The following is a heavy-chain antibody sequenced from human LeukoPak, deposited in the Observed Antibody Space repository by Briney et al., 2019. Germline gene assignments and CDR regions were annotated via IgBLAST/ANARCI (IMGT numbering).Heavy chain of an antibody. Sequence: GGSLRLSCTASGFTFTSYAMSWVRQAPGKGLEWVSVISGTGGSTNHADSVKGRFTISRDNSKNTLYLQMNSLRAEDTAVYYCAKESGDDSSGYYEVFDYWGQGTLGTVSS. V-gene: IGHV3-23*01. CDR2: ISGTGGST. CDR1: GFTFTSYA. D-gene: IGHD3-22*01. CDR3: AKESGDDSSGYYEVFDY. J-gene: IGHJ4*02.